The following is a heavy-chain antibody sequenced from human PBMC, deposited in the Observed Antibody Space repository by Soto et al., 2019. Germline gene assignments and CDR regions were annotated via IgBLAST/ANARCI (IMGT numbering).Heavy chain of an antibody. J-gene: IGHJ4*02. CDR1: GGTFNKFA. CDR2: LIPLFDTA. V-gene: IGHV1-69*12. D-gene: IGHD3-10*01. CDR3: AGEKITEGRLGGEDS. Sequence: QVQLVQSGAEVKMPGSSVKVSCKASGGTFNKFAFSWVRQAPGQGLEWMGALIPLFDTANYAQKFQGRVTITADESTTTAYMELSSLRSEDTAVYYCAGEKITEGRLGGEDSWGQGTLVVVSS.